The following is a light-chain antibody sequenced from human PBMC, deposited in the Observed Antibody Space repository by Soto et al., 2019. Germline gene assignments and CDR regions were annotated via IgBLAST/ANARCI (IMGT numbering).Light chain of an antibody. Sequence: EIVMTQSPATLSVSPGERATLSCRASQNINTYLAWYQHKPGQAPRLLIYGASTRATGIPARFSGSGSGTEFTLTSSGLLSEDFALYFCQQYNDWPLITVGQGTRLEIK. J-gene: IGKJ5*01. CDR1: QNINTY. CDR3: QQYNDWPLIT. V-gene: IGKV3-15*01. CDR2: GAS.